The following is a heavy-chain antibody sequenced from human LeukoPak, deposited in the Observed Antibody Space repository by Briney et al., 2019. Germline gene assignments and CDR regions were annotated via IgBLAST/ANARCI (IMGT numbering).Heavy chain of an antibody. CDR2: IHSGGNT. CDR1: GLTVNSDY. CDR3: AREERNYGMDV. D-gene: IGHD1-1*01. Sequence: GGSLRLSCVASGLTVNSDYIRWVRQAPGKGLEWVSSIHSGGNTYYADSVKGRFTISRDNSKNTVYLQMNSLRAIDTAVYYCAREERNYGMDVWGPGTTVTVSS. J-gene: IGHJ6*02. V-gene: IGHV3-66*01.